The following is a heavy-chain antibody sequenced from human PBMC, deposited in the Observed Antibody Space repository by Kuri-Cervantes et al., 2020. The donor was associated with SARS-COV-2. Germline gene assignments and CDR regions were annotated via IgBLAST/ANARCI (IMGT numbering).Heavy chain of an antibody. V-gene: IGHV4-31*03. CDR1: GGSISSGNYY. CDR3: AREWKGRYSGTFTDY. Sequence: SETLSLTCTVSGGSISSGNYYWSWIRQHPGKGLEWIGYIYYSGSTYYNPSLKSRVTMSLDTSENQFSLKLTSVSAADTAVYYCAREWKGRYSGTFTDYWGPGTLVTVSS. J-gene: IGHJ4*02. CDR2: IYYSGST. D-gene: IGHD5-12*01.